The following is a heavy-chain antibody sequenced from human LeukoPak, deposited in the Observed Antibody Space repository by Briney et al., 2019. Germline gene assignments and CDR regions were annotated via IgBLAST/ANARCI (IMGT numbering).Heavy chain of an antibody. CDR1: GGXISSYY. J-gene: IGHJ4*02. D-gene: IGHD2-15*01. CDR2: IYSPGNT. Sequence: LSLTXTVSGGXISSYYWSWIRQPAGKGLEWIGRIYSPGNTNYNPSLKSRVTMSVDTSKNQFSLKLSSVTAADTAVYYCARCSGGSCYYFDYWGQGTLVTVSS. V-gene: IGHV4-4*07. CDR3: ARCSGGSCYYFDY.